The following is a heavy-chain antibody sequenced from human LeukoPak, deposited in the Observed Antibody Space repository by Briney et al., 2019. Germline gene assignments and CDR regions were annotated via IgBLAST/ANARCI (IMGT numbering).Heavy chain of an antibody. CDR3: AKNGGYCSSTSCYTSGSPLYYYYYYMDV. Sequence: GGSLRLSCAASGFTFSIYGMHWVRQAPGKGLEWVAVIWYEGSNKYYADSVKGRFTISRDNSKNTLYLQMNSLRAEDTAVYYCAKNGGYCSSTSCYTSGSPLYYYYYYMDVWGKGTTVTVSS. CDR1: GFTFSIYG. J-gene: IGHJ6*03. D-gene: IGHD2-2*02. V-gene: IGHV3-33*06. CDR2: IWYEGSNK.